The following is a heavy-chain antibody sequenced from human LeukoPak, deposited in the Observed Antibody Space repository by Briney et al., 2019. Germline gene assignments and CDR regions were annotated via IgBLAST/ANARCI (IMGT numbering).Heavy chain of an antibody. CDR2: IIPIFGKA. D-gene: IGHD2-21*01. CDR1: GGTFRNYA. V-gene: IGHV1-69*13. CDR3: ARARDPAYCGGDCYYGMDV. J-gene: IGHJ6*02. Sequence: SVKVSCKASGGTFRNYAISWVRQAPGQGLEWMGGIIPIFGKANYAQKFQGRVTITADESTSTAYMELSSLRSEDTAVYYCARARDPAYCGGDCYYGMDVWGQGTTVTVSS.